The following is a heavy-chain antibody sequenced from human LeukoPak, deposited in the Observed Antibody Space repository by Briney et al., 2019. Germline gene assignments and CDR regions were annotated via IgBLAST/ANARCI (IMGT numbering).Heavy chain of an antibody. D-gene: IGHD3-10*01. Sequence: SETLSLTCSVSGGSISSYYWNWIRQPPGKGLGWIGNIYYSGSTSYNPSLKSRVTISVDTSKNQLSLNLTSVTAADTAVYYCARADYSYYGMDVWGQGTTVTVS. J-gene: IGHJ6*02. CDR1: GGSISSYY. V-gene: IGHV4-59*01. CDR2: IYYSGST. CDR3: ARADYSYYGMDV.